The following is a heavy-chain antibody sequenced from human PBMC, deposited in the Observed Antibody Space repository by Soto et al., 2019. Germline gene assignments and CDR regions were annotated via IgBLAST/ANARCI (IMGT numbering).Heavy chain of an antibody. CDR2: ISYDGSNK. V-gene: IGHV3-30*18. D-gene: IGHD6-13*01. CDR1: GFTFSSYG. Sequence: GGSLRLSCAASGFTFSSYGMHWVRQAPGKGLEWVAVISYDGSNKYYADSVKGRFTISRDNSKNTLYLQMNSLRAEDTAVYYCAKGVSSSWYLDQFGDWGQGTLVTVSS. J-gene: IGHJ4*02. CDR3: AKGVSSSWYLDQFGD.